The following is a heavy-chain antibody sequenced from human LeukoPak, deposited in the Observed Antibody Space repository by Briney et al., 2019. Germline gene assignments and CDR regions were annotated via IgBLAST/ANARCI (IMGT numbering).Heavy chain of an antibody. V-gene: IGHV4-30-2*01. J-gene: IGHJ4*02. D-gene: IGHD5-12*01. CDR2: IYHSGST. Sequence: SETLSLTCAVSGGSISSGGYSWSWIRQPSGKGLEWIGYIYHSGSTYYNPSLKSRVTISVDRSKNQFSLKLSSVTAADTAVYYCATLGSADYWGQGTLVTVSS. CDR3: ATLGSADY. CDR1: GGSISSGGYS.